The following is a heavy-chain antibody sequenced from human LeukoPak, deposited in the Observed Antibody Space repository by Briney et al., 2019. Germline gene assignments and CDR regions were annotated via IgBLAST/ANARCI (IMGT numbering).Heavy chain of an antibody. CDR1: GGSISNSHYD. CDR3: ASVNYVDYGFDY. Sequence: SETLSLTCTVSGGSISNSHYDWGWIRQPPGKGLEWNAHISYSGSTYYNPSLRSRVTISVDTSKNQFSLKLASMTAADAAIFYCASVNYVDYGFDYWGQGTLVTVSS. D-gene: IGHD4-17*01. J-gene: IGHJ4*02. CDR2: ISYSGST. V-gene: IGHV4-39*01.